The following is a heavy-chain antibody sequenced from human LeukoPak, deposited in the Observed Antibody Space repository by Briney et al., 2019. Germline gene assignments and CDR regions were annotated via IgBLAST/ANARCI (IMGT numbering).Heavy chain of an antibody. D-gene: IGHD6-13*01. CDR3: VRDNPRQQGFAY. CDR2: IKQDGRDK. CDR1: GFTFSSYW. Sequence: PGGSLRLSCAASGFTFSSYWMNWVRQAPGKGLEWVATIKQDGRDKYYVDSVKGRFTISRDDAKNSLYLQMNSLRVEDTAVYYCVRDNPRQQGFAYWGQGTLVTVSS. V-gene: IGHV3-7*03. J-gene: IGHJ4*02.